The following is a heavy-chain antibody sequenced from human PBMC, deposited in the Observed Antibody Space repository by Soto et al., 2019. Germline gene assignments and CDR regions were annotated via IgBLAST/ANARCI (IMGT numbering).Heavy chain of an antibody. CDR1: GYSFTSYW. Sequence: PVESLKISCRGSGYSFTSYWISWVGQMPWKGLEWMGRIDPSDSYTNYSPSFQGHVTISADKSISTAYLQWSSLKASDTAMYYCARAGQRLRYFDYYYYGMDVWGQGTTVTVSS. CDR3: ARAGQRLRYFDYYYYGMDV. D-gene: IGHD3-9*01. V-gene: IGHV5-10-1*01. CDR2: IDPSDSYT. J-gene: IGHJ6*02.